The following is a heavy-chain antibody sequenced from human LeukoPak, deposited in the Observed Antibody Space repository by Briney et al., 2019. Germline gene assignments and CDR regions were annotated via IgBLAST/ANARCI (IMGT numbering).Heavy chain of an antibody. D-gene: IGHD3-22*01. CDR3: AREPHYYDSSGYYSLGAFDI. CDR2: IYYSGST. CDR1: GGSISSGGYY. V-gene: IGHV4-31*03. J-gene: IGHJ3*02. Sequence: SETLSLTCTVSGGSISSGGYYWSWIRQHPGKGLEWIGYIYYSGSTYYNPSLKSRVTISVDTSKNQFSLKLSSVTAADTAVYYCAREPHYYDSSGYYSLGAFDIWGQGTMVTVSS.